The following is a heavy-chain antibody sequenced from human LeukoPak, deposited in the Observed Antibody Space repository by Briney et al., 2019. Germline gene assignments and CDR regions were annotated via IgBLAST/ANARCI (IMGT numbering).Heavy chain of an antibody. D-gene: IGHD3-3*01. Sequence: PSETLSLTCAVYGGSFSGYYWSWIRQPPGKGLEWIGEINHSGSTNYNPSLKSRVTISVDTSKNQFSLKLSSVTAADTAVYYCARGAKGTIFGNRYYYYMDVWGKGTTVTVSS. J-gene: IGHJ6*03. V-gene: IGHV4-34*01. CDR2: INHSGST. CDR1: GGSFSGYY. CDR3: ARGAKGTIFGNRYYYYMDV.